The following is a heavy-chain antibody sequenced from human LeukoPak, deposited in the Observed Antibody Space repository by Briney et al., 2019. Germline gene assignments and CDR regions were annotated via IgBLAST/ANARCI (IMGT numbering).Heavy chain of an antibody. J-gene: IGHJ6*03. Sequence: GGTLRLSCAVSGFTFSNYGMSWVRQAPGKGLEWVSTISGSGGRTYYADSVKGRFTISRDNSKNTLYLQMNSLRAEDTAVYYCAKDDSGSYYPYYYYMDVWGKGTTVTVSS. CDR1: GFTFSNYG. CDR3: AKDDSGSYYPYYYYMDV. V-gene: IGHV3-23*01. D-gene: IGHD1-26*01. CDR2: ISGSGGRT.